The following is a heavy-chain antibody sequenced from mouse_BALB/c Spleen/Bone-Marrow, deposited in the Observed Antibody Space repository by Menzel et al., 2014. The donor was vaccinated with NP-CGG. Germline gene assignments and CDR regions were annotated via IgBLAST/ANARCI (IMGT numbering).Heavy chain of an antibody. CDR3: ARNYGSSYFDY. D-gene: IGHD1-1*01. Sequence: VQRVESGPGLVAPSQSLSITSTVSGFSLTSYGVNWVSQPPGKGLEWLGVIWAGGSTNYNSALMSRMTIRKDNSKSQVFLKMNSLQTDDTAMYYCARNYGSSYFDYLGQGTTRTISS. J-gene: IGHJ2*01. V-gene: IGHV2-9*02. CDR1: GFSLTSYG. CDR2: IWAGGST.